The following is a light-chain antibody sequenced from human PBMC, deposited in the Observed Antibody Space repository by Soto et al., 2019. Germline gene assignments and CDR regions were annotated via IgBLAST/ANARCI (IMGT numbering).Light chain of an antibody. CDR2: GVS. CDR3: SSHTISSALQV. Sequence: QSALTQPRSVSGSPGQSVTISCTGTSSDVGGYKYVSWYQQLPGKAPKLMIYGVSNRPSGVSNRFSGSKSGNTASLTISGLQADDEADYYCSSHTISSALQVFGTGTKLTVL. V-gene: IGLV2-14*01. CDR1: SSDVGGYKY. J-gene: IGLJ1*01.